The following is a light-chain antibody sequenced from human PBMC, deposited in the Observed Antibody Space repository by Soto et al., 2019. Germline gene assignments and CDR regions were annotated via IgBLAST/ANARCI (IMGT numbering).Light chain of an antibody. CDR3: QQYNAWPLT. J-gene: IGKJ4*01. CDR1: QSVNSN. V-gene: IGKV3-15*01. Sequence: EIVMTQSPATLSVSPGETVTLSSRASQSVNSNLAWYQQKPGQTPKLLIYVASTMATGIPARFSGSGSGTEFNLPISSLQSEDFVIYYCQQYNAWPLTFGGGTKVEFK. CDR2: VAS.